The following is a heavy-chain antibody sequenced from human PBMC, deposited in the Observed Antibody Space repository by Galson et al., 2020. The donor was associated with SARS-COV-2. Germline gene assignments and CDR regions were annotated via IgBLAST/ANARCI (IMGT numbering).Heavy chain of an antibody. V-gene: IGHV3-21*01. D-gene: IGHD3-22*01. CDR1: GFTFSSYS. CDR2: ISSSSSYI. Sequence: GESLKISCAASGFTFSSYSMNWVRQAPGKGLEWVSSISSSSSYIYYADSVKGRFTISRDNAKNSLYLQMNRLRAEDTAVSYCARDDVYYYGSSEYVDVRCKETTVTVSS. J-gene: IGHJ6*03. CDR3: ARDDVYYYGSSEYVDV.